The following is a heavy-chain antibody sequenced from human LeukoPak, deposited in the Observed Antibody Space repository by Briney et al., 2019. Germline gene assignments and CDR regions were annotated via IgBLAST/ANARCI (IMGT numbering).Heavy chain of an antibody. Sequence: GRSLRLSCAVSGFTFSDYYMDWVRQAPGKGLEWVGRIRNKANSYTTEYAASVKGRFTISRDDSKNSLYLQMNSLKAEDTAVYYCARGVLWSGYFYFDYWGQGTLVTVSS. CDR1: GFTFSDYY. CDR2: IRNKANSYTT. J-gene: IGHJ4*02. CDR3: ARGVLWSGYFYFDY. D-gene: IGHD3-3*01. V-gene: IGHV3-72*01.